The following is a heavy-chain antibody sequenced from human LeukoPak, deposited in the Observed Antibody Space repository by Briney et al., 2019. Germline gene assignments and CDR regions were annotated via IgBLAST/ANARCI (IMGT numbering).Heavy chain of an antibody. V-gene: IGHV3-20*04. CDR1: GFTFGDYA. Sequence: GGSLRLSCTASGFTFGDYAMSWVRQAPGKGLEWVSGINWNGGSTGYADSVKGRFTISRDNAKNSLYLQMNSLRAEDTALYYYARDTSSSYGSGSDYWGQGTLVTVSS. CDR2: INWNGGST. J-gene: IGHJ4*02. D-gene: IGHD3-10*01. CDR3: ARDTSSSYGSGSDY.